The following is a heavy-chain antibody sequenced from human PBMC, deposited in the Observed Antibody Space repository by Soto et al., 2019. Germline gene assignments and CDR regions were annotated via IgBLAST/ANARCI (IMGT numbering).Heavy chain of an antibody. CDR1: GFTFSSYG. V-gene: IGHV3-30*18. Sequence: QVQLVESGGGVVQPGRSLRLSCAASGFTFSSYGMHWVRQAPGKGLEWVAVISYDGSNKYYADSVKGRFTISRDNSKNTLYLQMNSLRAEDTAVYYCAKDSLGPPVVVTAIAFDYWGQGTLVTVSS. J-gene: IGHJ4*02. CDR3: AKDSLGPPVVVTAIAFDY. CDR2: ISYDGSNK. D-gene: IGHD2-21*02.